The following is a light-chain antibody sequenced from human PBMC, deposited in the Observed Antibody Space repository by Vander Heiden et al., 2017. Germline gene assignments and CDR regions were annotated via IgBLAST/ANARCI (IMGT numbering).Light chain of an antibody. Sequence: DILISHSPSALSASVGNRVTISCRASQSISSYVNWYQQKAGKAPKLLIYAASNLRSGVPSRCSGSGSGTDFTLTINSLQPEDFATYFCQQSISSPYTFGQGTKLEIK. J-gene: IGKJ2*01. V-gene: IGKV1-39*01. CDR3: QQSISSPYT. CDR2: AAS. CDR1: QSISSY.